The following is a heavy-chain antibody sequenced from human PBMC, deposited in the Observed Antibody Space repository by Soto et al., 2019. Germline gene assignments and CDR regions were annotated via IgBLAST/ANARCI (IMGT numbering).Heavy chain of an antibody. CDR2: ISSSGSTI. CDR1: GFTFSSYG. D-gene: IGHD4-4*01. CDR3: ARHQEDYSMIKKENFDY. J-gene: IGHJ4*02. V-gene: IGHV3-48*04. Sequence: GGSLRLSCAASGFTFSSYGMHWVRQAPGKGLEWVSYISSSGSTIYYADSVKGRFTISRDNAKNSLYLQMNSLRAEDTAVYYCARHQEDYSMIKKENFDYWGQGTPVTVSS.